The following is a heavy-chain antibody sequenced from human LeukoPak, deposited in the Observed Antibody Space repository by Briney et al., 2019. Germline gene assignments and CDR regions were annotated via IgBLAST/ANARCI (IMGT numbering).Heavy chain of an antibody. J-gene: IGHJ3*02. CDR3: ARRGGLTDAFDI. CDR1: GYKFTSYW. CDR2: IYPGDADT. V-gene: IGHV5-51*01. D-gene: IGHD2-15*01. Sequence: GESLKISCKGSGYKFTSYWIGCVRQMPGKGLEWRGIIYPGDADTRYSPSFQGQVTISADKSITTAYLQWSSLKPSDTAMYYCARRGGLTDAFDIWGQGTMVTVSS.